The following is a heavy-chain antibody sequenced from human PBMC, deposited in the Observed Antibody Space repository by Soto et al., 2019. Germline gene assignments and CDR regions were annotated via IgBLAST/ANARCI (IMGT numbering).Heavy chain of an antibody. CDR3: AKDYLDCSGGSCYGPTYFDY. CDR1: GFTFSSYA. CDR2: ISGSGGST. V-gene: IGHV3-23*01. J-gene: IGHJ4*02. D-gene: IGHD2-15*01. Sequence: GGSLRLSCAASGFTFSSYAMSWVRQAPGKGLEWVSAISGSGGSTYYADSVKGRFTISRDNSKNTLYLQMNSLRAEDTAVYYCAKDYLDCSGGSCYGPTYFDYWGQGTLVTVSS.